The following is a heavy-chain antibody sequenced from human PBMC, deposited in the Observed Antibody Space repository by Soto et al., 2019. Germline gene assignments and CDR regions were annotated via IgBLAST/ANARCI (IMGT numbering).Heavy chain of an antibody. Sequence: GSLRLSCAASGFTFSSYAMSWVRQAPGKGLEWVSAISGSGGSTYYADSVKGRFTISRDNSKNTLYLQMNSLRAEDTAVYYCAKLAGELRFLEWLLFFDYWGQGTLVTVSS. CDR3: AKLAGELRFLEWLLFFDY. D-gene: IGHD3-3*01. CDR2: ISGSGGST. J-gene: IGHJ4*02. CDR1: GFTFSSYA. V-gene: IGHV3-23*01.